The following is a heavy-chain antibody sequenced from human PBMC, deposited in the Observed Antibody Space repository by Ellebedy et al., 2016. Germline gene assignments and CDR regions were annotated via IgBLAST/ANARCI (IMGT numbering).Heavy chain of an antibody. CDR2: VFYGGST. D-gene: IGHD4-23*01. V-gene: IGHV4-59*02. CDR1: GGSVATYY. Sequence: SETLSLXCTVSGGSVATYYWTWIRQSPGKGLEWIGYVFYGGSTKYNPSLRSRVTISLDTSKNQFSLKVNSVTAADTAVYYCASYDYGGNSPFDPWGQGTLVTVSS. J-gene: IGHJ5*02. CDR3: ASYDYGGNSPFDP.